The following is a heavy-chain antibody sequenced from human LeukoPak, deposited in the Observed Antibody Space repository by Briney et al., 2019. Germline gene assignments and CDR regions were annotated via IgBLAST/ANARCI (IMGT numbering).Heavy chain of an antibody. J-gene: IGHJ4*02. CDR2: INPSGGST. V-gene: IGHV1-46*01. D-gene: IGHD3-22*01. CDR3: ARVSYYYDSSGYIFYY. Sequence: ASAKVSCKASGYTFTSYYMHWVRQAPGQGLEWMGIINPSGGSTSYAQKFQGRVTMTRDTSTSTVYMELSSLRSEDTAVYYCARVSYYYDSSGYIFYYWGQGTLVTVSS. CDR1: GYTFTSYY.